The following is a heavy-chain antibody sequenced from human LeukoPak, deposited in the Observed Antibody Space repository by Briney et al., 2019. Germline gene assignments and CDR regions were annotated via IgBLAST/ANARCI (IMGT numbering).Heavy chain of an antibody. D-gene: IGHD3-9*01. Sequence: GGSLRLSCAASGFTFSSYSMNWVRRAPGKGLEWISYISSSSSVIYHADSVKGRFTISRDNAKNSLYLQMKSLRDEDTAVYYCARARCVDWLCDYWGQGTLVTVSS. CDR2: ISSSSSVI. CDR1: GFTFSSYS. V-gene: IGHV3-48*02. J-gene: IGHJ4*02. CDR3: ARARCVDWLCDY.